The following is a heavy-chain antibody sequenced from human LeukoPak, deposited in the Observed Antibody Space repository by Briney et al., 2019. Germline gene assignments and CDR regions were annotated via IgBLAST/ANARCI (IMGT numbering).Heavy chain of an antibody. J-gene: IGHJ4*02. CDR1: GFTLGKYW. Sequence: GGSLILSCAASGFTLGKYWMHWVRQAPGKGLVWVSRGEGDGRSSTYADSVKGRFSISRDNAKNTLYLQMNSLRAEDTAVYYCTYSDHFNYWGQGTLVTVSS. D-gene: IGHD4-17*01. CDR2: GEGDGRSS. V-gene: IGHV3-74*03. CDR3: TYSDHFNY.